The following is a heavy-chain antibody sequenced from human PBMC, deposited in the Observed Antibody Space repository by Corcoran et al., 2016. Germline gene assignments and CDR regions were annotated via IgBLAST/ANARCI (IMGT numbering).Heavy chain of an antibody. J-gene: IGHJ6*02. CDR3: ARGSRTIWFGELLSPGYGMDV. V-gene: IGHV1-69*19. CDR1: GGTFNSYA. CDR2: IIPIFGTA. D-gene: IGHD3-10*01. Sequence: QVQLVQSGAEVKKPGSSVKVSCKASGGTFNSYAISWVRLAPGQGLEWMGGIIPIFGTANYAQKFQGRVTITADESTSTAYMELSSLRSEDTAVYDCARGSRTIWFGELLSPGYGMDVWGQGTTVTVSS.